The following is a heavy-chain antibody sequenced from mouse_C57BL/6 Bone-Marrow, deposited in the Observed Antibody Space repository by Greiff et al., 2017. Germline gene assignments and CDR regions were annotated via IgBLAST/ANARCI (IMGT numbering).Heavy chain of an antibody. Sequence: QVQLQQPGAGLVKPGASVKLSCKASGYTFTSYWMHWVQQRPGQGLEWIGMIHPNSGSTNYNEKFKSKATLTVDKSSSTAYLQLSSLTSEDSAVYYCARGGTVVYYYAMDYWGQGTSVTVSS. V-gene: IGHV1-64*01. CDR3: ARGGTVVYYYAMDY. D-gene: IGHD1-1*01. CDR1: GYTFTSYW. CDR2: IHPNSGST. J-gene: IGHJ4*01.